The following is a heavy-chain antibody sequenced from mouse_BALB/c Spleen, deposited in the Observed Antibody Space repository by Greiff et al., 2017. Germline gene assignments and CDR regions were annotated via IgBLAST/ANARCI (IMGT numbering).Heavy chain of an antibody. CDR1: GFDFSRYW. CDR3: ARPFGYGTRTWFAY. V-gene: IGHV4-1*02. Sequence: EVKLLESGGGLVQPGGSLKLSCAASGFDFSRYWMSWVRQAPGKGLEWIGEINPDSSTINYTPSLKDKFIISRDNAKNTLYLQMSKVRSEDTALYYCARPFGYGTRTWFAYWGQGTLVTVSA. J-gene: IGHJ3*01. D-gene: IGHD2-1*01. CDR2: INPDSSTI.